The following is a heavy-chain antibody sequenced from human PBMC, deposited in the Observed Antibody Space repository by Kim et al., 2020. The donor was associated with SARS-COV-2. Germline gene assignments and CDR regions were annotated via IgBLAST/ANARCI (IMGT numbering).Heavy chain of an antibody. CDR3: ARDSKAAADSFDY. J-gene: IGHJ4*02. Sequence: GSLRLSCAASGFTVSSNYMSWVRQAPGKGLEWVSVIYSGGSTYYADSVKGRFTISRDNSKNTLYLQMNSLRAEDTAVYYCARDSKAAADSFDYWGQGTLVTVSS. V-gene: IGHV3-53*01. CDR1: GFTVSSNY. D-gene: IGHD6-13*01. CDR2: IYSGGST.